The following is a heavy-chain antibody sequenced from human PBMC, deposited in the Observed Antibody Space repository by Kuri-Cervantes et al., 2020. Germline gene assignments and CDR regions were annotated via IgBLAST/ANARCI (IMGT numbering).Heavy chain of an antibody. CDR2: IYYSGST. CDR1: GASISSADYY. J-gene: IGHJ4*02. CDR3: ARGDPGGIEGLDY. V-gene: IGHV4-61*08. D-gene: IGHD1-1*01. Sequence: SETLSLTCTVSGASISSADYYWSWIRQPPGKGLEWIGYIYYSGSTNYNPSLKSRVTISVDTSKNQFSLKLSSVTADDTAVYYCARGDPGGIEGLDYWGQGTLVTVSS.